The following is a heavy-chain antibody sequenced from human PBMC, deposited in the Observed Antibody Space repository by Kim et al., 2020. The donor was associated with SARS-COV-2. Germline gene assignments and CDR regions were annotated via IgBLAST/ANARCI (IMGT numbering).Heavy chain of an antibody. CDR3: ASAWLQFVSFDV. CDR1: GDSVSRGGYY. J-gene: IGHJ3*01. D-gene: IGHD5-12*01. V-gene: IGHV4-31*03. Sequence: TLSLTCTVSGDSVSRGGYYWSWIRQHPGKGLEWIGYVYYGGSAYYNPSLKSRVTISVDASKNQFSLKLNSVSAADTAVYYCASAWLQFVSFDVWGQGTVVPVSS. CDR2: VYYGGSA.